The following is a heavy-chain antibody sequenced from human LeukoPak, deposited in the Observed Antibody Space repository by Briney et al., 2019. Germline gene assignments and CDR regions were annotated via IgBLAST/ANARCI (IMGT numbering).Heavy chain of an antibody. V-gene: IGHV1-8*01. Sequence: ASVKVSCKASGYTFTSYDINWVRQATGQGLEWMGWMNPNSGNTGYAQKFQGRVTVTRNTSISTAYMELSSLRSEDTAVYYCARDGDFWSGYWSNWFDPWGQGTLVTVSS. CDR1: GYTFTSYD. CDR3: ARDGDFWSGYWSNWFDP. D-gene: IGHD3-3*01. J-gene: IGHJ5*02. CDR2: MNPNSGNT.